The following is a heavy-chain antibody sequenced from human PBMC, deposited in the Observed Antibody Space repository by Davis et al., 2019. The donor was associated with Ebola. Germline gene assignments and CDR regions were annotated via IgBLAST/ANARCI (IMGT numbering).Heavy chain of an antibody. CDR3: ARFLTIAVAGFYYYYYGMDV. V-gene: IGHV3-11*01. D-gene: IGHD6-19*01. Sequence: GESLKISCAASGFTFSDCYMSWIRQAPGKGLEWVSYISSSGSTIYYADSVKGRFTISRDNAKNSLYLQMNSLRAEDTAVYYCARFLTIAVAGFYYYYYGMDVWGQGTTVTVSS. J-gene: IGHJ6*02. CDR1: GFTFSDCY. CDR2: ISSSGSTI.